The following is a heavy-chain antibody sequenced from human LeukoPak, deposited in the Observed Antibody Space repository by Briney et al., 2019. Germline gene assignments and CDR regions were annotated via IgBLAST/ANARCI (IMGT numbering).Heavy chain of an antibody. J-gene: IGHJ4*02. CDR3: ARRIGSGWYDY. CDR1: GYSFTSYW. D-gene: IGHD6-19*01. CDR2: INPGDSDT. V-gene: IGHV5-51*01. Sequence: GESLKISCKGSGYSFTSYWIGWVRQMPGKGLQWLGIINPGDSDTRYSPSFQGQVTISADKSISTANLQWSSLKASDTAMYYCARRIGSGWYDYWGQGTLVTVSS.